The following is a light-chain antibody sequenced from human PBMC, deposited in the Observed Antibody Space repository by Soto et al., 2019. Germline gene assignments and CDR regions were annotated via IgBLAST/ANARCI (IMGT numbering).Light chain of an antibody. CDR3: HQYYTTPRT. Sequence: DIVMTQSPDSLAVSLGARATINCKSSQTVLFSSNRKNYLAWYQQKAGQPPKLLIYWASTRESGVPDRFSGSGCWTDFTLTITSLQAEDVAVYYLHQYYTTPRTFGQGTKVEIK. CDR2: WAS. J-gene: IGKJ1*01. V-gene: IGKV4-1*01. CDR1: QTVLFSSNRKNY.